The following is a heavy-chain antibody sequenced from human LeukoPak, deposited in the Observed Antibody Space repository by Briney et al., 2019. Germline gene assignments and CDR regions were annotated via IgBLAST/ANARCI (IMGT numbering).Heavy chain of an antibody. V-gene: IGHV3-30*18. CDR1: RFTFSSYG. J-gene: IGHJ3*02. CDR3: AKVKGEVIGAFDI. CDR2: ISYDGNNR. D-gene: IGHD3-16*01. Sequence: GGSLRLSCAASRFTFSSYGMHWVRQAPDKGLEWVAVISYDGNNRYYADSVKGRFTISRYNSKNTLYLQMNSLRAEDTAVYYCAKVKGEVIGAFDIWGQGTMVTVSS.